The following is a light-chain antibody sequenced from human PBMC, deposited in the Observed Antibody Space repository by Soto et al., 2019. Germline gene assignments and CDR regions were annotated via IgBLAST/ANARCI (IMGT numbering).Light chain of an antibody. V-gene: IGLV2-23*02. CDR2: EVS. Sequence: QSVLTQPASVSGSPGQSITTSCTGTSSDVGSYNLVSWYQQHPGKAPKLMIYEVSKRPSGVSNRFSGSKSGNTASLTISGLQAEDEADYYCCSYAGSSTSPYVFGTGTKVTVL. CDR3: CSYAGSSTSPYV. J-gene: IGLJ1*01. CDR1: SSDVGSYNL.